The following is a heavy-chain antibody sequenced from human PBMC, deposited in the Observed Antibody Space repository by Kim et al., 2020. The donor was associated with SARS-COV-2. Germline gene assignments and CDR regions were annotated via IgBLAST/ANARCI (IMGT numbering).Heavy chain of an antibody. D-gene: IGHD3-16*01. J-gene: IGHJ4*02. V-gene: IGHV3-48*04. Sequence: GGSLRLSCAASGFNFDNYNMNWVRQAPGKGLEWVSYISSRSNIVFYAGSVKGRFTVSRDNAKKSMYLQMDSLRAEDTSLYYCARAQWGTYSVFDSWGQG. CDR2: ISSRSNIV. CDR3: ARAQWGTYSVFDS. CDR1: GFNFDNYN.